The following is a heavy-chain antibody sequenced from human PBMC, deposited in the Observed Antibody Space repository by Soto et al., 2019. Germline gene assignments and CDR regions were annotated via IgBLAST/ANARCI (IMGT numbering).Heavy chain of an antibody. J-gene: IGHJ6*02. V-gene: IGHV3-53*01. D-gene: IGHD3-10*01. CDR2: IYSGGKI. CDR3: ARDIGLIREHSGMDV. Sequence: ELLLVESGGGVIQPGGSLRLSCAASGFTVRAKYMTWVRQAPGRGLEWVSVIYSGGKIYSPDSVKGRFTTSRDSSQTTMFLQMNNLRGEDTAVYYCARDIGLIREHSGMDVWGQGTTVAVSS. CDR1: GFTVRAKY.